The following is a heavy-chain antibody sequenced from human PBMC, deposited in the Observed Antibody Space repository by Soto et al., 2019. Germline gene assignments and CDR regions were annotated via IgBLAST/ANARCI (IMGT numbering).Heavy chain of an antibody. D-gene: IGHD2-15*01. CDR2: IRNTGDDT. V-gene: IGHV3-23*01. J-gene: IGHJ5*02. CDR1: GFTFKNYA. Sequence: DVHRLESGGALIHPGGSLRLSCVTSGFTFKNYAMAWVRQGPGEGLEWVSSIRNTGDDTFYAASVKGRFTISRDKSGNTVYLQIHSARVDDTAIYYCARGARIDGHNCNGWFAPWGQGAGVTVSS. CDR3: ARGARIDGHNCNGWFAP.